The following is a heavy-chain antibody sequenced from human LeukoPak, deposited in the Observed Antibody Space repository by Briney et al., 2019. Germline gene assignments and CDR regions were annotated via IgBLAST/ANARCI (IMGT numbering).Heavy chain of an antibody. CDR1: GYTFTSYA. Sequence: GASVKVSCKASGYTFTSYAISWVRQAPGQGLEWMGRIIPIFGTANYAQKFQGRVTITTNESTSTAYMELSSLRSEDTAVYYCARENTGGRVIVGPYGGNFDYWGQGTLVTVSS. CDR2: IIPIFGTA. D-gene: IGHD4-23*01. CDR3: ARENTGGRVIVGPYGGNFDY. J-gene: IGHJ4*02. V-gene: IGHV1-69*05.